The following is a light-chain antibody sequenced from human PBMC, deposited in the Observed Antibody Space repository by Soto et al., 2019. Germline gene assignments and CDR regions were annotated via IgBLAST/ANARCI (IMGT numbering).Light chain of an antibody. CDR3: ATWADSLNGVV. CDR1: DSDIGSHS. Sequence: QSVLTQPPSASGTPGQTITISCSGTDSDIGSHSVDWYQQFPGMTPRLLINSNDQRPSGVPDRFSGSKSGTSATLAISGLRSDDEADYYCATWADSLNGVVFGGGTKRPS. V-gene: IGLV1-44*01. CDR2: SND. J-gene: IGLJ2*01.